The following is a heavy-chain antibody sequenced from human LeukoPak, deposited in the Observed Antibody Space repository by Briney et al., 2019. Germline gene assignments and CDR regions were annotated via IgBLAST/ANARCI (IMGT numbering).Heavy chain of an antibody. V-gene: IGHV3-53*01. J-gene: IGHJ3*02. Sequence: GGSLRLSCAASGFTVSSNYMSSVRQAPGKGLEWVSVIYSGGSTYSADSVKGRFTISRDNSKNTLYLQMNSLRAEDTAVYYCARVRWLVRAFDIWGQGTMVTVSS. D-gene: IGHD6-19*01. CDR3: ARVRWLVRAFDI. CDR2: IYSGGST. CDR1: GFTVSSNY.